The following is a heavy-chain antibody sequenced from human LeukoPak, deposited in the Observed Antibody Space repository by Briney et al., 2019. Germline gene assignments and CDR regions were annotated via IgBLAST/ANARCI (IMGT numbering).Heavy chain of an antibody. V-gene: IGHV3-23*01. D-gene: IGHD3-10*01. CDR1: GFAFSSYA. CDR3: AFSGSYYYMDV. Sequence: PGGSLRLSCAASGFAFSSYAMSWVRQAPGKGLEWVTAISGSGDSTYYADSVKGRFTISRDNSKNTLYLQMNSLRAEDTAVYYCAFSGSYYYMDVWGKGTTVTVSS. J-gene: IGHJ6*03. CDR2: ISGSGDST.